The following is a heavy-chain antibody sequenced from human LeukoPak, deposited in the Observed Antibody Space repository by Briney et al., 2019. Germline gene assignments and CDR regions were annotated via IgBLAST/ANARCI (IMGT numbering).Heavy chain of an antibody. V-gene: IGHV4-31*03. D-gene: IGHD3-22*01. CDR2: IYYSGST. Sequence: SETLSLTCTVSGGSISSGGYYWSWIRQHPGKGLEWIGYIYYSGSTYYNPSLKSRVTISVDTSKNQFSLKLSSVTAADTAVYYCSRAHYYDSSGYTNWFDPWGQGTLVIVSS. J-gene: IGHJ5*02. CDR3: SRAHYYDSSGYTNWFDP. CDR1: GGSISSGGYY.